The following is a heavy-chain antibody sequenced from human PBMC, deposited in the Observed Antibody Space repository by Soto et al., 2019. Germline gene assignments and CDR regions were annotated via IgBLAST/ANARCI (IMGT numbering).Heavy chain of an antibody. J-gene: IGHJ4*02. Sequence: GESLKISCKGSGYSFTSYWTGWVRQMPGKGLEWMGIIYPGDSDTRYSPSFQGQVTISADKSISTAYLQWSSLKASDTAMYYCARLGYYDSSGYWRLFYFDYWGQGTLVTVSS. V-gene: IGHV5-51*01. CDR2: IYPGDSDT. D-gene: IGHD3-22*01. CDR3: ARLGYYDSSGYWRLFYFDY. CDR1: GYSFTSYW.